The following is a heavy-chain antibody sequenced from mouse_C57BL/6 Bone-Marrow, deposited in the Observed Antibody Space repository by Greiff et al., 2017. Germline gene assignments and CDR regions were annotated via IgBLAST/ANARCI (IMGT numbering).Heavy chain of an antibody. CDR1: GYSITSGYY. J-gene: IGHJ1*03. D-gene: IGHD1-1*02. CDR2: ISYDGSN. Sequence: EVQVVESGPGLVKPSQSLSLTCSVTGYSITSGYYWNWIRQFPGNKLEWMGYISYDGSNNYNPSLKNRISITRDTSKNQFFLKLNSVTTEDTATYYCARGGGSFYWYFDVWGTGTTVTVSS. CDR3: ARGGGSFYWYFDV. V-gene: IGHV3-6*01.